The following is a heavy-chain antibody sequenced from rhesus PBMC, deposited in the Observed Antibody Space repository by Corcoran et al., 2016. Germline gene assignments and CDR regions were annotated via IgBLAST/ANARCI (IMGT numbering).Heavy chain of an antibody. D-gene: IGHD3-34*01. Sequence: EVQLVQSGAEVKRPGESLKISCKTSGYSFTSYWISWVRQMPGKGLEWMGAIDPSDSDTRYNPSFHGQVTISADESISTAYLQWSRLKASDTATYYCAKGGWGDLFDYWGQGVLVTVSS. CDR3: AKGGWGDLFDY. CDR1: GYSFTSYW. J-gene: IGHJ4*01. CDR2: IDPSDSDT. V-gene: IGHV5-20*01.